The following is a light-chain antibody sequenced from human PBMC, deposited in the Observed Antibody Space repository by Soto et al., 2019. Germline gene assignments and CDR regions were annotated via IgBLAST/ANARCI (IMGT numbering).Light chain of an antibody. CDR1: QDINSH. J-gene: IGKJ4*01. Sequence: IQLTQSPSSLSASVGDRVTITCRASQDINSHLAWYQQKPGKAPKVLIYVASTVQSGVPSRFSGSGSGTDFTLTISSLQPDDFASYYCQQVHSWPLTFGGGTKVDIK. CDR2: VAS. V-gene: IGKV1-9*01. CDR3: QQVHSWPLT.